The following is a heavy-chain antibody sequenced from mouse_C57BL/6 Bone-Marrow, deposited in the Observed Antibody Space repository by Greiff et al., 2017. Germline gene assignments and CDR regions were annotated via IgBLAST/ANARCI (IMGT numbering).Heavy chain of an antibody. CDR1: GYTFTSYW. D-gene: IGHD4-1*01. J-gene: IGHJ3*01. Sequence: VQLQQSGAELVKPGASVKLSCKASGYTFTSYWMQWVKQRPGQGLEWIGEIDPSDNYTNYNQKFKGKATLTVDTSSSTAYMQLSSLTSEDAAVYYCARLGWFAYWGQGTLVTVSA. CDR3: ARLGWFAY. V-gene: IGHV1-50*01. CDR2: IDPSDNYT.